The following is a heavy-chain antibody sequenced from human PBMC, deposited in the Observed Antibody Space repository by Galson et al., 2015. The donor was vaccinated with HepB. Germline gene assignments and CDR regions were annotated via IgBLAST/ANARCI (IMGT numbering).Heavy chain of an antibody. V-gene: IGHV4-31*09. Sequence: QVQLQESGPGLVKPSETLSLTCTVSGGSINSGGYYWTWIRQLPGKGLEWIGYIYYSGTTYYNPSLKSRVAISLDKSKSQCSRELSSGTAADTAVYYCAGLGYCGRIRCGGFHSWGQGTLFTVSS. D-gene: IGHD2-2*01. CDR1: GGSINSGGYY. CDR3: AGLGYCGRIRCGGFHS. CDR2: IYYSGTT. J-gene: IGHJ4*02.